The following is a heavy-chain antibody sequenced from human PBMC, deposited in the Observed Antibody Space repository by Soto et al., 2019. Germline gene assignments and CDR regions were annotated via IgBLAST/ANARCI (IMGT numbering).Heavy chain of an antibody. V-gene: IGHV3-30*18. J-gene: IGHJ4*02. CDR3: AKDQSRVGATTFDY. CDR2: ISYDGSNK. Sequence: PGGSLRLSCAASGLTFSSYGMHWVRQAPGKGLEWVAVISYDGSNKYYADSVKGRFTISRDNSKNTLYLQMNSLRAEDTAVYYCAKDQSRVGATTFDYWGQGTLVTVSS. D-gene: IGHD1-26*01. CDR1: GLTFSSYG.